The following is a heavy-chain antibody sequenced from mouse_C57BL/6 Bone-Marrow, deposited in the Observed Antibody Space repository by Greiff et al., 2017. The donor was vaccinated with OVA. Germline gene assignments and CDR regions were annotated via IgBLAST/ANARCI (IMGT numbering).Heavy chain of an antibody. CDR2: ILPGSGST. D-gene: IGHD1-1*01. V-gene: IGHV1-9*01. CDR1: GYTFTGYW. Sequence: VQLQQSGAELMKPVASVKLSRKATGYTFTGYWIEWVKQRPGHGLEWIGEILPGSGSTNYNEKFKGKATFTADTSSNTAYMQLSSLTTEDSAIYYCATQGTYGSSYGFAYWGQGTLVTVSA. CDR3: ATQGTYGSSYGFAY. J-gene: IGHJ3*01.